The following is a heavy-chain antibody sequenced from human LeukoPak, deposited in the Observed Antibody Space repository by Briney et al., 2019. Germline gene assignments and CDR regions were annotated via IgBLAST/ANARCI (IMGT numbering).Heavy chain of an antibody. V-gene: IGHV3-7*01. D-gene: IGHD3-22*01. Sequence: GGSLRLSCAVSGFTFSSYWMSWVRQAPGKGPEWVANINQDGSEKYYVDSVRGRFTISRDNAKNTLYLQMNSLGAEDTAVYSGARDFTMIVQVPDYWGQGTLVTVSS. CDR1: GFTFSSYW. J-gene: IGHJ4*02. CDR3: ARDFTMIVQVPDY. CDR2: INQDGSEK.